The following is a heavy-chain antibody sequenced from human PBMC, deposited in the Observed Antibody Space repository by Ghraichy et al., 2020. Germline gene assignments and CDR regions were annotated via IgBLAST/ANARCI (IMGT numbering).Heavy chain of an antibody. V-gene: IGHV1-2*02. CDR3: AKDYGHYASDAMDV. CDR1: GYTFSDYN. CDR2: VNPNSGGT. J-gene: IGHJ6*02. D-gene: IGHD4-17*01. Sequence: ASVKVSRKASGYTFSDYNIHWVRQAPGQGLEWMGWVNPNSGGTNVAQKFHGRVFMTGDTSISTAYMELYRLRSDDTAVYYCAKDYGHYASDAMDVWGQGTTVTVSS.